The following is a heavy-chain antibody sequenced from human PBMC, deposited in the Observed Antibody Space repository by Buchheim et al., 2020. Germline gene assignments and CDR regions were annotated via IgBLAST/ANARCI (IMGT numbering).Heavy chain of an antibody. V-gene: IGHV3-23*01. CDR2: IDAGGNS. CDR3: DKIWSGYSGADY. D-gene: IGHD3-3*01. CDR1: GFTMSSDG. J-gene: IGHJ4*02. Sequence: DVQLLQSGGGLVQPGGSLRLSCAASGFTMSSDGMSWVRQAPGKGLEWVATIDAGGNSVHADSVKGRFTISRDDSKNTQFLQMNNLRAEDTAVYYCDKIWSGYSGADYWGQGTL.